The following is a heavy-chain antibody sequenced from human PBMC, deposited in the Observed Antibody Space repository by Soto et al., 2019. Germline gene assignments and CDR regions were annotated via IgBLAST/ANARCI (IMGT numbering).Heavy chain of an antibody. CDR2: ISPYNGNT. CDR3: ARADYGVDDY. D-gene: IGHD3-16*01. V-gene: IGHV1-18*01. J-gene: IGHJ4*02. Sequence: QLVQSGPEVKKPGASVKVCCKASGYAFSTYTISWVRQAPGQGLEWMGWISPYNGNTKYTQKLQGRLTMTTDTSTSTAYMELRSLRSDDTAVYFCARADYGVDDYWGQGTLVTVSS. CDR1: GYAFSTYT.